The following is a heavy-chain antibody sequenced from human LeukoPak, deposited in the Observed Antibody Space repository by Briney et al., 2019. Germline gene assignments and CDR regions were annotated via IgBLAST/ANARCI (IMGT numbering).Heavy chain of an antibody. Sequence: PGGSLRLSCAASGFIFSSYSMNWVRQAPGRGLEWVSSISSSSSYIYYADSVKGRFTISRDNAKNSLYLQMNSLRAEDTAVYHCARDTDGSGTGIIDYWGQGTLVTVSS. J-gene: IGHJ4*02. D-gene: IGHD3-10*01. CDR3: ARDTDGSGTGIIDY. CDR1: GFIFSSYS. V-gene: IGHV3-21*01. CDR2: ISSSSSYI.